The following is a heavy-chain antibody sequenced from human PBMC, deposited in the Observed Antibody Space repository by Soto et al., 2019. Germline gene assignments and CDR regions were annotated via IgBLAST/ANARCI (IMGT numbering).Heavy chain of an antibody. V-gene: IGHV1-69*13. CDR3: AAGGRDGYIK. D-gene: IGHD5-18*01. J-gene: IGHJ4*02. Sequence: AVKVSCKTSRDTFDSYAITWVRQAPGQGLEWMGGIIPVLGTTKYAQKFQGRVTMTADESTNTAHMELSSLRSEDRAMYYCAAGGRDGYIKWGQGTQVTVS. CDR2: IIPVLGTT. CDR1: RDTFDSYA.